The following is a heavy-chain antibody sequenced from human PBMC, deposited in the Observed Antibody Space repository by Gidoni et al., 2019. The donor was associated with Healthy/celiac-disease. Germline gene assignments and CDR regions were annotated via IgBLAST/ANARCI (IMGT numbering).Heavy chain of an antibody. CDR2: INPNSGGT. J-gene: IGHJ5*02. V-gene: IGHV1-2*02. Sequence: QVQLVQSGAEVKKPGASVKVSCKASGYTFTGYYMHWVRQAPGQGLEWMGWINPNSGGTNYAQKFQGRVTMTRDTSISTAYMELSRLRSDDTAVYYCARDSGRIAVAGTAGWFDPWGQGTLVTVSS. CDR1: GYTFTGYY. D-gene: IGHD6-19*01. CDR3: ARDSGRIAVAGTAGWFDP.